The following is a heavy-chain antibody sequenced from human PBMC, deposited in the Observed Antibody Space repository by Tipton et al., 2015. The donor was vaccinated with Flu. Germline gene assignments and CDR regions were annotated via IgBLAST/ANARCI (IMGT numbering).Heavy chain of an antibody. V-gene: IGHV3-48*03. Sequence: GSLRLSCAASGFTFSSYEMNWVRQAPGKGLEWVSYISSSGSTIYYADSVKGRFTISRDNAKNSLYLQMNSLRAEDTADYYCARDSWGFGDLWGQGTLVTVSS. CDR1: GFTFSSYE. CDR2: ISSSGSTI. J-gene: IGHJ5*02. D-gene: IGHD3-10*01. CDR3: ARDSWGFGDL.